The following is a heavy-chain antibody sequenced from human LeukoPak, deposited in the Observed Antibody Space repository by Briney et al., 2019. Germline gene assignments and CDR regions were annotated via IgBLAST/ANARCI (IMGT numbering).Heavy chain of an antibody. D-gene: IGHD5-24*01. CDR1: IDSFTNYY. CDR2: VNDSGST. CDR3: ARHYVEMATIFHSRDYNWFDP. V-gene: IGHV4-34*01. J-gene: IGHJ5*02. Sequence: SETLSLTCAVYIDSFTNYYWNWIRQTPGKGLEWIGEVNDSGSTYYNPSLKSRVTISVDTSKNQFSLKLSSVTAADTAVYYCARHYVEMATIFHSRDYNWFDPWGQGTLVTVSS.